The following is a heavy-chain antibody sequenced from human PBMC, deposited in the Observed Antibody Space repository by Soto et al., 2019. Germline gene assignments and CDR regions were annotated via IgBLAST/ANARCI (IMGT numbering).Heavy chain of an antibody. CDR1: GGSISSSSYY. J-gene: IGHJ4*02. V-gene: IGHV4-39*01. Sequence: TSETLSLTCTVSGGSISSSSYYWGWIRQPPGKGLEWIGSIYYSGSTYYNPSLKSRVTISVDTSKNQFSLKLSSVTAADTAVYYCASRGTAMVDYWGQGTLVTVSS. D-gene: IGHD5-18*01. CDR2: IYYSGST. CDR3: ASRGTAMVDY.